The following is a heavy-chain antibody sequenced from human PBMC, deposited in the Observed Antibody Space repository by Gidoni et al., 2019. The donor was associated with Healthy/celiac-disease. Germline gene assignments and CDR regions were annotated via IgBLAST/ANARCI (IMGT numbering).Heavy chain of an antibody. Sequence: QVQLVQSGAEVKKPGASVKVSCKASGYTFTSYHMHWVRQAPGQGLEWMGIINPSGGSTSYAQKFQGRVTMTRDTSTSTVYMELSSLRSEDTAVYYCAREVVPAATYYYYGMDVWGQGTTVTVSS. CDR2: INPSGGST. CDR3: AREVVPAATYYYYGMDV. CDR1: GYTFTSYH. V-gene: IGHV1-46*01. D-gene: IGHD2-2*01. J-gene: IGHJ6*02.